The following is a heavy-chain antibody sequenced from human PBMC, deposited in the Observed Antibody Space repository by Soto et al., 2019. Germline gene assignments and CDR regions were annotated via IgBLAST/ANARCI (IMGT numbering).Heavy chain of an antibody. CDR1: GFTFSSYA. D-gene: IGHD2-2*01. CDR2: ISGSGGST. CDR3: AKDFCRSTSCYVFDY. V-gene: IGHV3-23*01. J-gene: IGHJ4*02. Sequence: GGSLRLSCAASGFTFSSYAMSWVRQAPGKGLEWVSAISGSGGSTYYADSVKGRFTISRDNSNNTLYMQMNSLRDEDTAVYYCAKDFCRSTSCYVFDYWGQGTLVTVSS.